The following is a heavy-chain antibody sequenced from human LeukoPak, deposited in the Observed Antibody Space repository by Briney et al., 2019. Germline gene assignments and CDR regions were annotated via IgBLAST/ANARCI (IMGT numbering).Heavy chain of an antibody. CDR3: ARLGSGWSFDF. CDR2: IWYDGSNK. V-gene: IGHV3-33*01. CDR1: GFTFSSYG. J-gene: IGHJ4*02. Sequence: GGSLRLSCAASGFTFSSYGMNWVRQAPGKGLEWVAVIWYDGSNKYYADSVKGRFTISRDNSKNTLSLQMNSLRAEDTAVYYCARLGSGWSFDFWGQGTLVAVSS. D-gene: IGHD6-19*01.